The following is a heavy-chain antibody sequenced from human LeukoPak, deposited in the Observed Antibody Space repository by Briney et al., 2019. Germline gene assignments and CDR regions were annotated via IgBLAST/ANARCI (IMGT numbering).Heavy chain of an antibody. J-gene: IGHJ3*02. CDR2: IYTSGST. CDR3: ARDNHDSSGYYYVGDAFDI. V-gene: IGHV4-61*02. Sequence: SQTLSLTCTVSGGSISSGGYYWSWIRQPAGKGLEWIGRIYTSGSTNYNPSLKSRVTISVDTSKNQFSLKLSSVTAADTAVYYCARDNHDSSGYYYVGDAFDIWGQGTMVTVSS. CDR1: GGSISSGGYY. D-gene: IGHD3-22*01.